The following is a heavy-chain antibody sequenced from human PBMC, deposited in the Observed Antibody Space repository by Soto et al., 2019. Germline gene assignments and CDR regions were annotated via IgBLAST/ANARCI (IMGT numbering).Heavy chain of an antibody. CDR2: INPNTGGT. Sequence: QVSLVQSGAEVKKPGASVNVSCKAFGYIFSNFYIHWVRQAPGQGLEWRGIINPNTGGTSYPQKFQGRVTLTRDPSTSTVHMEMSSLTSEDTAVYYCARDMVYGDNSFDFWGQGTLVPVSS. CDR1: GYIFSNFY. D-gene: IGHD4-17*01. J-gene: IGHJ4*02. V-gene: IGHV1-46*01. CDR3: ARDMVYGDNSFDF.